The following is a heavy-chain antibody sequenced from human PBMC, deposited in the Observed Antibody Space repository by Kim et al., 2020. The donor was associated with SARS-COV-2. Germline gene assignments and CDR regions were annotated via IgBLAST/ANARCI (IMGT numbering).Heavy chain of an antibody. Sequence: ASVKVSCKASNYSFSNYGISWVRQAPGQGLEWMAWISAYNGNRHYAQKFQDRVTLTIDTSTNTAHMELRSLRSDDTAVFYCARQRGYTPSGESYFGMDVWGQGTTVTVSS. J-gene: IGHJ6*02. CDR2: ISAYNGNR. CDR1: NYSFSNYG. CDR3: ARQRGYTPSGESYFGMDV. V-gene: IGHV1-18*01. D-gene: IGHD2-15*01.